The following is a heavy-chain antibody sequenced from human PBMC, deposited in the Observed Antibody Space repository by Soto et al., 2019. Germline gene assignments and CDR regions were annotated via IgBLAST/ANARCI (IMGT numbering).Heavy chain of an antibody. V-gene: IGHV4-34*01. CDR2: INHSGST. D-gene: IGHD2-15*01. CDR3: ARTSVDGDYYYYMDV. Sequence: SETLSLTCAVYGGSFSGYYWSWIRQPPGKGLEWIGEINHSGSTNYNPSLKSRVTISVDTSKNQFSLKLSSVTAADTAVYYCARTSVDGDYYYYMDVWGKGTTVTVSS. J-gene: IGHJ6*03. CDR1: GGSFSGYY.